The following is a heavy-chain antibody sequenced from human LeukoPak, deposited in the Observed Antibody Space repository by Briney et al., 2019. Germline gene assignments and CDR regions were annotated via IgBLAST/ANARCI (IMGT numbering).Heavy chain of an antibody. CDR2: ISSSSGYI. Sequence: GGSLRLSCAASGFTFNSYSMNWVRQTPGKGLEWVSSISSSSGYINYADSVKGRFTVSRDNAKNSLYLQMNSLRAEDTAVYYCARERQNKDFWSGGDYWGQGTLVTVSS. D-gene: IGHD3-3*01. J-gene: IGHJ4*02. CDR1: GFTFNSYS. V-gene: IGHV3-21*01. CDR3: ARERQNKDFWSGGDY.